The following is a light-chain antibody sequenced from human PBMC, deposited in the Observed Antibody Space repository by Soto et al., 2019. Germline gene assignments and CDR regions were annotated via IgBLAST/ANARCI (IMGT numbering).Light chain of an antibody. CDR2: GNS. J-gene: IGLJ2*01. CDR3: QSYDSSLSVVV. Sequence: QSVLTQPPSVSGAPGQRVTISCTGSSSNIGAGYDVHWYQQLPGTAPKLLIYGNSNRPSGVPDRFSGSKSGTSASLAITGLQAEDEADYYCQSYDSSLSVVVFGGGTQLPVL. CDR1: SSNIGAGYD. V-gene: IGLV1-40*01.